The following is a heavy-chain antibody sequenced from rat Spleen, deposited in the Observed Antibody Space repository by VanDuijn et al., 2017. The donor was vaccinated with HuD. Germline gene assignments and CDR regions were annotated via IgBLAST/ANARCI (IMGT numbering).Heavy chain of an antibody. J-gene: IGHJ3*01. D-gene: IGHD1-2*01. CDR2: FTYDGSTT. CDR1: GFTFSNYG. Sequence: EVQLVESGGGLVQPGRSLKLSCAASGFTFSNYGMAWVCQAPTKGLEWVATFTYDGSTTYYRDTVKGRFTISRDNAKSTLYLQMDSLRSEDTATYYCARHVDYSSYTDWFAYWGQGTLVTVSS. V-gene: IGHV5-29*01. CDR3: ARHVDYSSYTDWFAY.